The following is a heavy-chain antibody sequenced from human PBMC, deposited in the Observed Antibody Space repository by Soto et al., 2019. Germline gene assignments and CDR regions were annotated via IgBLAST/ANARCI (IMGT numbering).Heavy chain of an antibody. V-gene: IGHV4-39*01. J-gene: IGHJ6*02. CDR3: ARHNGPLYVGYYYDMDV. CDR1: GGSISSSSYY. D-gene: IGHD3-16*01. Sequence: SETLSLTCTVSGGSISSSSYYWGWIRQPPGKGLEWIGSISSSGSTYYKPSLKSRVAMSVDTSKNQFSIKLTSVTAADTAVYYCARHNGPLYVGYYYDMDVWGQGTTVTVSS. CDR2: ISSSGST.